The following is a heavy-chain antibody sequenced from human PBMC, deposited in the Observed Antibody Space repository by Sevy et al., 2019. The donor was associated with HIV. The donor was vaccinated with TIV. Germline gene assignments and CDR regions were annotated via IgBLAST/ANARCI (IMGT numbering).Heavy chain of an antibody. Sequence: GGSLRLSCAASGLVFYDYSMSWIRQAPGKGLEWVATFSFGCGKINYADSVKGRFTISRDNSKNSFYLQMDNLRVEDTALYYCAREGCTRPHDYWGQGTRVTVSS. CDR3: AREGCTRPHDY. V-gene: IGHV3-23*01. D-gene: IGHD2-8*01. J-gene: IGHJ4*02. CDR2: FSFGCGKI. CDR1: GLVFYDYS.